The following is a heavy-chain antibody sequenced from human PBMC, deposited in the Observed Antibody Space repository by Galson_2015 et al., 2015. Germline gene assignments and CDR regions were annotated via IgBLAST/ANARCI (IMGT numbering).Heavy chain of an antibody. V-gene: IGHV3-74*01. J-gene: IGHJ4*02. Sequence: SLRLSCAASGFTLTGYWMHWVRQAPGEGLVWLSRMKYDGTGIYYADSVKGRFTISIDNAKDTLYLQMNSLGCDVSAVYFCTRGNAGSGNFAQWVQGTLVTVSS. CDR3: TRGNAGSGNFAQ. CDR2: MKYDGTGI. D-gene: IGHD5-12*01. CDR1: GFTLTGYW.